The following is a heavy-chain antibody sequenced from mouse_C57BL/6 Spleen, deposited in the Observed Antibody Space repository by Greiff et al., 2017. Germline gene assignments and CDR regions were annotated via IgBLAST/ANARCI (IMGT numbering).Heavy chain of an antibody. J-gene: IGHJ1*03. CDR1: GYSITSCYY. D-gene: IGHD3-3*01. CDR3: ARGRDRYFDV. V-gene: IGHV3-6*01. CDR2: ISYDGSN. Sequence: EVQLKESGPGLVKPSPSLSLTCSVTGYSITSCYYWNWIRQFPGNKLEWMGYISYDGSNNYNPSLKNRISITRDTSKNQFCLKLNSVTTEDTATYYCARGRDRYFDVWGTGTTVTVSS.